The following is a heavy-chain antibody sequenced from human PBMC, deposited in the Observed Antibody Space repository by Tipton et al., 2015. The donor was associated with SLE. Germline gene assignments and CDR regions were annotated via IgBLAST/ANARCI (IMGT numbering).Heavy chain of an antibody. CDR3: AISGPTQLVSFDY. CDR1: GGSISSYY. D-gene: IGHD1-1*01. Sequence: LSLTCTVSGGSISSYYWSWIRQPPGKGLEWVSGISGRGSTKYYADSVKGRFTVSRDNSKNTLYLQMQSLRGDDTAVYYCAISGPTQLVSFDYWGQGTLVTVSS. J-gene: IGHJ4*02. V-gene: IGHV3-23*01. CDR2: ISGRGSTK.